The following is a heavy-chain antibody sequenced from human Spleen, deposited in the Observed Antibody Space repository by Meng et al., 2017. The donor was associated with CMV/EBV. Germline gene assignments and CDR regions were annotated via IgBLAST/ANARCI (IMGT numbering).Heavy chain of an antibody. Sequence: KCSCKESGYTLTSYYMHWMRQAPGQGLEWMGIINPSGGSTSYAQKFQGRVTMTRDTSTSTVYMELSSLRSEDTAVYYCARDLWNGGYWGQGTLVTVSS. CDR1: GYTLTSYY. CDR2: INPSGGST. V-gene: IGHV1-46*01. CDR3: ARDLWNGGY. D-gene: IGHD1-1*01. J-gene: IGHJ4*02.